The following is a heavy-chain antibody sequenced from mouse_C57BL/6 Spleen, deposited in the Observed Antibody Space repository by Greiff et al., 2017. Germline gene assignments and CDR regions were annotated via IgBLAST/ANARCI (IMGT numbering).Heavy chain of an antibody. CDR3: TRADYGSRGNSFDY. J-gene: IGHJ2*01. CDR1: GFTFSSYA. Sequence: EVKLVESGEGLVKPGGSLKLSCAASGFTFSSYAMPWVRQTPEGWLEWVAYISSGGDYNYYADTVKGRFTIARDNARNTVYLQMSSLKSEDTAMYYCTRADYGSRGNSFDYWGQGTTLTVSS. CDR2: ISSGGDYN. V-gene: IGHV5-9-1*02. D-gene: IGHD1-1*01.